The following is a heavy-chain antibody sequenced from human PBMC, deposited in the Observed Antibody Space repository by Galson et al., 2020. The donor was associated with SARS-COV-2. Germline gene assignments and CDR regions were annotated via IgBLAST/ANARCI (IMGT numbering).Heavy chain of an antibody. CDR1: GYTFTSYD. V-gene: IGHV1-8*01. CDR3: ARKVSHQSYSSGWYSSYYYYGMDV. CDR2: MNPNSGNT. D-gene: IGHD6-19*01. J-gene: IGHJ6*02. Sequence: ASVKVSCKASGYTFTSYDINWVRQATGQGLEWMGWMNPNSGNTGYAQKFQGRVTMTRNTSISTAYMELSSLRSEDTAVYYCARKVSHQSYSSGWYSSYYYYGMDVWGQGTTVTVSS.